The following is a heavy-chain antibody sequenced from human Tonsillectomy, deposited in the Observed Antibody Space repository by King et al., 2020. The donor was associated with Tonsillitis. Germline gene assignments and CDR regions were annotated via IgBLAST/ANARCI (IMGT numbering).Heavy chain of an antibody. CDR1: GFTFSSYA. Sequence: QLVQSGGSVVQPGRSLRLSCAASGFTFSSYAMHWVRQAPGKGLEWVAVISYDGSNKYYADSVKGRFTISRDNSKNTLYLQMNSLRAEDTAVYYCARVRGSSGYYAMDVWGQGTTVTVSS. CDR3: ARVRGSSGYYAMDV. V-gene: IGHV3-30-3*01. J-gene: IGHJ6*02. CDR2: ISYDGSNK. D-gene: IGHD6-13*01.